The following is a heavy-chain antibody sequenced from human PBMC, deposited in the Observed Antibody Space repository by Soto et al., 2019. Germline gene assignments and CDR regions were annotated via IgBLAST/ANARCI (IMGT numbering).Heavy chain of an antibody. J-gene: IGHJ4*02. V-gene: IGHV2-5*02. Sequence: QITWKGSGPTLMKPTQTLTPTCTFAGFSLSTSGGGVGWIRQPPGKALEWLALIYWDDDKRYSPSLKSRLTITKDTSKNQVVLTMTNMDPVDTATYYCAHRPSYDFWSGYFDYWGQGTLVTVSS. D-gene: IGHD3-3*01. CDR1: GFSLSTSGGG. CDR3: AHRPSYDFWSGYFDY. CDR2: IYWDDDK.